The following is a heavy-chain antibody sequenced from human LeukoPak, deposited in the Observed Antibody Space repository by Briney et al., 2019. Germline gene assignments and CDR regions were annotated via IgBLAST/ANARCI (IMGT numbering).Heavy chain of an antibody. V-gene: IGHV3-30*03. CDR2: ISHDGSDK. D-gene: IGHD3-16*02. CDR1: GFTFSSYG. CDR3: VTDVVMATSHDAFDI. J-gene: IGHJ3*02. Sequence: PGRSLRLSCAASGFTFSSYGMHWVRQALGKGLEWVAVISHDGSDKYCVDSVKGRFTISRDNSKNTLYLQMNSLRAEDTAVYYCVTDVVMATSHDAFDIWGQGTMVTVSS.